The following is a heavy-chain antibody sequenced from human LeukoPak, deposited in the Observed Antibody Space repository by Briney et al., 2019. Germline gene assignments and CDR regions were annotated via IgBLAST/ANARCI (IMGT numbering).Heavy chain of an antibody. CDR2: ISSSGSTI. CDR1: GFTFSNYN. J-gene: IGHJ4*02. V-gene: IGHV3-11*04. Sequence: GGSLRVSCAASGFTFSNYNMSWIRQAPGKGMGGVSYISSSGSTIYYADSVKGRFTISRDNAKNSLYRQMTSLRAEDTAVYYCARGIVGAKSFDYWGQGTLVTVSS. CDR3: ARGIVGAKSFDY. D-gene: IGHD1-26*01.